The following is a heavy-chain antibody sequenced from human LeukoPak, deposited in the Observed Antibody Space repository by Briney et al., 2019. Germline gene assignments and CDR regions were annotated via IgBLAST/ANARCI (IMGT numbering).Heavy chain of an antibody. J-gene: IGHJ5*02. Sequence: GGSLRLSCAASGFTFISYSMNWVRQAPGKGLEWVSSISSSSYIYYADSVKGRFTISRDNARNSLYLQMNSLRAEDTAVYYCARDSTYEEDWFDPWGQGTLVTVSS. D-gene: IGHD5-12*01. V-gene: IGHV3-21*01. CDR1: GFTFISYS. CDR3: ARDSTYEEDWFDP. CDR2: ISSSSYI.